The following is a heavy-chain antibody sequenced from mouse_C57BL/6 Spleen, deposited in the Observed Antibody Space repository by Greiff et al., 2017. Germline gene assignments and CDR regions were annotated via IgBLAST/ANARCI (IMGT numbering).Heavy chain of an antibody. V-gene: IGHV5-6*01. Sequence: EVMLVESGGDLVKPGGSLKLSCAASGFTFSSYGMSWVRQTPDKRLEWVATISSGGSYTYYPASVKGRFTISRDNDKNTLYLQMSSLKSEDTAMYYCARHPYDYDASYWYFDVWGKGTTVTVSS. CDR2: ISSGGSYT. J-gene: IGHJ1*03. D-gene: IGHD2-4*01. CDR3: ARHPYDYDASYWYFDV. CDR1: GFTFSSYG.